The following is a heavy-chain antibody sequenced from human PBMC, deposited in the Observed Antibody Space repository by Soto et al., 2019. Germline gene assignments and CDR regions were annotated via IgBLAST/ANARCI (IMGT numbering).Heavy chain of an antibody. CDR3: ARVRSTVTTACVY. CDR2: ISSSSSTI. J-gene: IGHJ4*02. CDR1: GFTFSSYS. D-gene: IGHD4-17*01. V-gene: IGHV3-48*01. Sequence: PGGSLRLSCAASGFTFSSYSMNWVRQAPGKGLEWVSYISSSSSTIYYADSVKGRFTISRDNAKNSLYLQMNSLRAEDTAVCYCARVRSTVTTACVYWGQGTLVTVSS.